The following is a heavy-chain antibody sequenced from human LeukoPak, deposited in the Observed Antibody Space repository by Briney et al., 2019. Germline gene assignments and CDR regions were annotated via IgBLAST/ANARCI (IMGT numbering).Heavy chain of an antibody. Sequence: AAVKVSCKASGYTFTSYGITWVRQAPGQGLEWMGWISAYNGNTNYAQKLQGRVTMTTYTTTSTLYMELQSLRSDETAVDYWSGVYTRRWFGYVYWGQGTLVTVS. D-gene: IGHD3-10*01. CDR1: GYTFTSYG. CDR3: SGVYTRRWFGYVY. J-gene: IGHJ4*02. V-gene: IGHV1-18*01. CDR2: ISAYNGNT.